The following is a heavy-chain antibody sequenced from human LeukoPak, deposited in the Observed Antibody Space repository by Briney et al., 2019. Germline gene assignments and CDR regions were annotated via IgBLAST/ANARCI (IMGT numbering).Heavy chain of an antibody. D-gene: IGHD1-14*01. CDR3: TTDAPTSSGSGFFDH. V-gene: IGHV3-15*01. J-gene: IGHJ4*02. CDR2: IKSKTYGETT. Sequence: GGSLRLSCAAPGFTFNNAWLSWVRQAPGKGLEWLGRIKSKTYGETTDYGAPVKGRFTISRDDSKNTLYLQMHSLKIEDSAVYYCTTDAPTSSGSGFFDHWGQGTLVTVSS. CDR1: GFTFNNAW.